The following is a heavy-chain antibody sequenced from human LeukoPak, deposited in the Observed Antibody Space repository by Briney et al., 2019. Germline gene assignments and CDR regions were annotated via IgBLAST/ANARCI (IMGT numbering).Heavy chain of an antibody. V-gene: IGHV4-4*02. Sequence: PSWTLSLTFPVCGCTISNSNWWRWVRQPPGKGLEWVGEIDHSGSTNYNPSLKSRVTISVDKSKNQFSLKLSSVTAADTAVYYCARDLYRGYFDYWGQGTLVTVSS. CDR1: GCTISNSNW. CDR2: IDHSGST. CDR3: ARDLYRGYFDY. J-gene: IGHJ4*02. D-gene: IGHD3-10*01.